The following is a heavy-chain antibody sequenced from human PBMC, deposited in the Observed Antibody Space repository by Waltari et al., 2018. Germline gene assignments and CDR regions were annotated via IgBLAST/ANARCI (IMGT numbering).Heavy chain of an antibody. CDR2: INENGRTI. CDR3: ARDFGGRNDY. V-gene: IGHV3-74*01. CDR1: GFTVSRNG. Sequence: EVQVVESGGGLVQPGGSLRLSCAASGFTVSRNGMHWVRQAPGKGLEWVSRINENGRTINYAGSVRGRFTISRDNTKNMLYLQMSSLRAEDTAIYYCARDFGGRNDYWGQGTLVTVSS. J-gene: IGHJ4*02. D-gene: IGHD2-15*01.